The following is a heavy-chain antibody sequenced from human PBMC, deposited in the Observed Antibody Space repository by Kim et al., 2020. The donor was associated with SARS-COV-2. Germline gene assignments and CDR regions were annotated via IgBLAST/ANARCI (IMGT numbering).Heavy chain of an antibody. V-gene: IGHV4-59*01. J-gene: IGHJ6*03. CDR1: GGSISSYY. CDR3: ARGRSITTFGVVTAHSYM. Sequence: SETLSLTCTVSGGSISSYYWSWNRQPPGKGLEWIGYIYYSGSTNYNPSLKSRVTISVDTSKNQFSLKLSSVTAADTDVYYCARGRSITTFGVVTAHSYM. D-gene: IGHD3-3*01. CDR2: IYYSGST.